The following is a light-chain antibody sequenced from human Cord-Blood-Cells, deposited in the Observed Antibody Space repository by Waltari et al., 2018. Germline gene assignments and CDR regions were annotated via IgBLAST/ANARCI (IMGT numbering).Light chain of an antibody. J-gene: IGKJ5*01. CDR1: QSLLHSNGYNY. CDR3: MQALQTRIT. Sequence: DIVMTQSPLSLPVTPGEPASISCRSSQSLLHSNGYNYLDWYLQKPGQSPHLLIYLGSNRASGGPDRFSGSGSGTDCTLKISRVEAEDVGVYYCMQALQTRITFGQGTRLEIK. CDR2: LGS. V-gene: IGKV2-28*01.